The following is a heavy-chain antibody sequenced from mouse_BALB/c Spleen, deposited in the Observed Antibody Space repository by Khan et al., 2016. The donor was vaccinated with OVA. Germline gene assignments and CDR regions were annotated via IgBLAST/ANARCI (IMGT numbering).Heavy chain of an antibody. V-gene: IGHV2-6-7*01. CDR3: ARDRGYINRGFAY. D-gene: IGHD3-1*01. CDR2: IWGDGTT. Sequence: QVQLKESGPGLVAPSQSLSITCTVSGFSLTGYGVNWLRQPPGKGLEWLGMIWGDGTTDYNSTLKSRLSISKDNSKSQVFLKMNSLQTDDTARYYWARDRGYINRGFAYWGQGTLVTVSA. CDR1: GFSLTGYG. J-gene: IGHJ3*01.